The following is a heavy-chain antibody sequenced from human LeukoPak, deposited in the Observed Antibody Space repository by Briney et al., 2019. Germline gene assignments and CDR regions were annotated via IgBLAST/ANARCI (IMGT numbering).Heavy chain of an antibody. CDR3: ARTNWGSTFDY. CDR2: IYYSGST. Sequence: SETLSLTCTVSGGSISSSSYYWGWIRQPPGKGLEWIGSIYYSGSTYYNPSLKSRVTISVDTSKNQFSLKLSSVTAADTAVYYCARTNWGSTFDYWGQGTLVTVSS. D-gene: IGHD7-27*01. V-gene: IGHV4-39*01. CDR1: GGSISSSSYY. J-gene: IGHJ4*02.